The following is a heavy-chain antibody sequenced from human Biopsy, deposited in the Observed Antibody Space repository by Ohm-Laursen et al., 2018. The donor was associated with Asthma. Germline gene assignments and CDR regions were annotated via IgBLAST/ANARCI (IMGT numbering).Heavy chain of an antibody. CDR3: ARGQKSAGDRWFDP. V-gene: IGHV1-2*06. D-gene: IGHD6-13*01. CDR1: GHTSIGCH. Sequence: ASVKVSCKASGHTSIGCHIHWMRQAPGQGLEWMGRINPNSGGTNYAQKFQGRVTMTRDTSISTAYMEVSRLRSDDTAVYYCARGQKSAGDRWFDPWGQGTLVTVSS. J-gene: IGHJ5*02. CDR2: INPNSGGT.